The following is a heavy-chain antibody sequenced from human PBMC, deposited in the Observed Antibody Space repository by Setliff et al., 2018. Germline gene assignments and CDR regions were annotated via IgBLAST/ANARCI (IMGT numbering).Heavy chain of an antibody. CDR2: INSVGSRT. J-gene: IGHJ4*02. CDR3: ARAKGTSMATQYFDY. CDR1: GFPLGDYG. D-gene: IGHD3-10*01. V-gene: IGHV3-74*01. Sequence: GGSLRLSCVGSGFPLGDYGMDWVRQTPGKGLVWVSRINSVGSRTYYADSVKGRFTISRDNAKNTLFLQMNSLRVEDTAVYFCARAKGTSMATQYFDYWGQGTPVTVSS.